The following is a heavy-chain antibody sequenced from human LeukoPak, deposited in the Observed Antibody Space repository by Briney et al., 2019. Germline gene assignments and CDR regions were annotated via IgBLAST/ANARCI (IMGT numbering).Heavy chain of an antibody. CDR2: ISGSSGST. V-gene: IGHV3-23*01. CDR3: AKGRPITRGQWLVRSPHDAFDI. Sequence: PGGSLRLSCAASGFTFSSYAMSWVRQAPGKGLEWVSAISGSSGSTYYADSVKGRFTISRDNSKNTLYLQMNSLRAEDTAVYYCAKGRPITRGQWLVRSPHDAFDIWGQGTMVTVSS. J-gene: IGHJ3*02. D-gene: IGHD6-19*01. CDR1: GFTFSSYA.